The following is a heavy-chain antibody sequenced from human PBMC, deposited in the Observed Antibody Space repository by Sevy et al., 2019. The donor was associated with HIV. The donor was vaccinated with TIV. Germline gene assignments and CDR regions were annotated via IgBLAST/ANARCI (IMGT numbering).Heavy chain of an antibody. Sequence: GGSLRLSCAASGFTFSSNGMHWVRQAPGKGLEWVALIRYDGSNKYYADSVKGRFTISRDNSKNTLYMQMNSLRAEDTAVYYCEKDRDYYGSGPFSSWYFDYWGQGTLVTVSS. CDR1: GFTFSSNG. J-gene: IGHJ4*02. D-gene: IGHD3-10*01. CDR3: EKDRDYYGSGPFSSWYFDY. CDR2: IRYDGSNK. V-gene: IGHV3-30*02.